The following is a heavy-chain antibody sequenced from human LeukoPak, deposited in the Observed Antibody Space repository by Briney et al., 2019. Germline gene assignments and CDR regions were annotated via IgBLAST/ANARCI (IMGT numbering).Heavy chain of an antibody. J-gene: IGHJ5*02. CDR1: GGSFSGYY. D-gene: IGHD2-2*01. CDR2: TNHSGST. CDR3: ARGSQPVVPAAIWFDP. V-gene: IGHV4-34*01. Sequence: RASETLSLTCAVYGGSFSGYYWSWIRQPPGKGLEWIGETNHSGSTNYNPSLKSRVTISVDTSKNQFSLKLSSVTAADTAVYYCARGSQPVVPAAIWFDPWGQGTLVTVSS.